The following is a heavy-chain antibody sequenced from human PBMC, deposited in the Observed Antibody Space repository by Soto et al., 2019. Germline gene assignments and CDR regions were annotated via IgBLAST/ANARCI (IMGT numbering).Heavy chain of an antibody. CDR2: IIPIFGTA. V-gene: IGHV1-69*13. J-gene: IGHJ4*02. CDR3: ASRARYYYDSSGYYYTHYYFDY. CDR1: GGTFSSYA. Sequence: ASVKVSCKASGGTFSSYAISWVRQAPGQGLEWMGGIIPIFGTANYAQKFQGRVTITADESTSTAYMELSSLRSEDTAVYYCASRARYYYDSSGYYYTHYYFDYWGQGTLVTVSS. D-gene: IGHD3-22*01.